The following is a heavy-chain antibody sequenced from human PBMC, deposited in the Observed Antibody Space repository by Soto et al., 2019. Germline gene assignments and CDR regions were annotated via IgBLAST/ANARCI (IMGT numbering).Heavy chain of an antibody. CDR2: ISGSGGST. Sequence: GGSLRLSCAASGFTFSSYAMSWVRQAPGKGLEWVSAISGSGGSTYYADSVKGRFTISRDNSKNTLYLQMNSLRAEDTAVYYCAKGDRGAVAGTAGYYFDYWGQGTLVTVSS. CDR1: GFTFSSYA. J-gene: IGHJ4*02. D-gene: IGHD6-19*01. CDR3: AKGDRGAVAGTAGYYFDY. V-gene: IGHV3-23*01.